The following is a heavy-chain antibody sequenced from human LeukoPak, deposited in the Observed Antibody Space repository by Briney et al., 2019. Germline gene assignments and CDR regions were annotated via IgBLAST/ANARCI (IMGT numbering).Heavy chain of an antibody. D-gene: IGHD6-13*01. Sequence: GGSLRLSCAASGFSFTNYAMSWVRQAPARGPEWVSSIRGNGETFYADSVKGRFTISRDSAKKTLFFQMNNLRAEDTAVYYCATAFRAAAGKYYFDNWGQGTLVTVSS. CDR1: GFSFTNYA. CDR3: ATAFRAAAGKYYFDN. CDR2: IRGNGET. J-gene: IGHJ4*02. V-gene: IGHV3-23*01.